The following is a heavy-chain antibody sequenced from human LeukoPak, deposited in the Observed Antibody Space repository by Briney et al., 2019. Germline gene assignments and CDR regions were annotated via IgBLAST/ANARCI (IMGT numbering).Heavy chain of an antibody. CDR1: GFTFSSYW. V-gene: IGHV3-7*01. J-gene: IGHJ6*03. Sequence: TGGSLRLSCAASGFTFSSYWMSWVRQAPGKGLEWVANVNQGGTEKFYVDSVKGRFTISRDNAENSLYLQMNSLRVEDTAVYYCAREHYFYHMDGWGEGTTVTVSS. CDR2: VNQGGTEK. CDR3: AREHYFYHMDG.